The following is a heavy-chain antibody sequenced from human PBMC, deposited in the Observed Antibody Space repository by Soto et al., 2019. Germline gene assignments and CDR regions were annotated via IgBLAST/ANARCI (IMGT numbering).Heavy chain of an antibody. CDR1: GFTFSSYA. CDR3: AKDPTDVAAAGPNWFDP. J-gene: IGHJ5*02. D-gene: IGHD6-13*01. Sequence: GGSLRLSCAASGFTFSSYAMSWVRQAPGKGLEWVSAISGSGGSTYYADSVKGRFTISRDNSKNTLYLQMNSLRAEDTAVYYCAKDPTDVAAAGPNWFDPWGQGTLVTVSS. CDR2: ISGSGGST. V-gene: IGHV3-23*01.